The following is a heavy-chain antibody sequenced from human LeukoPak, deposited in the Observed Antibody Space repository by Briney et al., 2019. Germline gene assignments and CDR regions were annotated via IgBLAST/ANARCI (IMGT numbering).Heavy chain of an antibody. CDR2: ISAYNGNT. Sequence: GASVTVSCKASVYTFTSYGISWVRQAPGQGLEWMGWISAYNGNTNYAQKLQGRVTMTTDTSTSTAYMELRSLRSDDTAVYYCARTVRYFGFDPWGQGTLVTVSS. D-gene: IGHD3-9*01. CDR3: ARTVRYFGFDP. V-gene: IGHV1-18*01. CDR1: VYTFTSYG. J-gene: IGHJ5*02.